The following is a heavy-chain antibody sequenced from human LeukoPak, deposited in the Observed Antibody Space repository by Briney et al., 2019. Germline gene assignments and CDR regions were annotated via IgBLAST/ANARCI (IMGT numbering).Heavy chain of an antibody. J-gene: IGHJ5*02. D-gene: IGHD3-10*01. CDR2: IYPGDSGT. V-gene: IGHV5-51*01. Sequence: GESLQISCKGSGYIFTSYWIGWVRQMPGKGLEWMGIIYPGDSGTRYSPSFQGQVTISADKSISTAYLQWSSLKASDTAMYYCARSKLLWFGELLEGNWFDPWGQGTLVTVSS. CDR1: GYIFTSYW. CDR3: ARSKLLWFGELLEGNWFDP.